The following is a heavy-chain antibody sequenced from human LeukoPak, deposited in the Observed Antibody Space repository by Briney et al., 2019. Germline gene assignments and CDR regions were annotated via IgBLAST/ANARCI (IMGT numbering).Heavy chain of an antibody. J-gene: IGHJ4*02. Sequence: GGSLRLSCAASGFTFSDYYMSWIRQAPGKGLEWVASIKQDVSEIYYVDSVKGRFTISRDNAKKSLYLQMDSLRAEDTAVYYCATHGYSELRYFDWSTNEWGQGTLVTVSS. CDR1: GFTFSDYY. D-gene: IGHD3-9*01. V-gene: IGHV3-7*01. CDR3: ATHGYSELRYFDWSTNE. CDR2: IKQDVSEI.